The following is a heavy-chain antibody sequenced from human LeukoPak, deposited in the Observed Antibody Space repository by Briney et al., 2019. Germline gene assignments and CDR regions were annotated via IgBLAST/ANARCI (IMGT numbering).Heavy chain of an antibody. J-gene: IGHJ4*02. CDR1: GASISSGGYS. D-gene: IGHD1-26*01. CDR2: IYHSGST. Sequence: PSETLSLTCAVSGASISSGGYSWSWIRQPPGKGLEWIGYIYHSGSTYYNSSLRSRVTTSVDRSKNQFFLKLTSVTAADTAVYYCVKDSPPRYSGSPPAYWGQGTLVTVSS. CDR3: VKDSPPRYSGSPPAY. V-gene: IGHV4-30-2*01.